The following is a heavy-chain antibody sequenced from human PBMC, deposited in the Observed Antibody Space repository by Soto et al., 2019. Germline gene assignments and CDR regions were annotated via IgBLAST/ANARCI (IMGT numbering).Heavy chain of an antibody. CDR3: ARDRGGSSWPVFDY. Sequence: ASVKVSCKASGYSFTSYGISWVRQAPGQGLEWMGWISAYNGNTNYAQKLQGRVTMTTDTSTSTAYMELRSLRSDDTAVYYCARDRGGSSWPVFDYWGQGTLVIVSS. CDR2: ISAYNGNT. V-gene: IGHV1-18*01. J-gene: IGHJ4*02. D-gene: IGHD6-13*01. CDR1: GYSFTSYG.